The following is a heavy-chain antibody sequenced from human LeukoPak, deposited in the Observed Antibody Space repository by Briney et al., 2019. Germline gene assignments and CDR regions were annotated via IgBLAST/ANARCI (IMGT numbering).Heavy chain of an antibody. J-gene: IGHJ4*02. CDR2: IYSDNT. V-gene: IGHV3-66*03. CDR1: GFTVSSNS. Sequence: GGSLRLSCTVSGFTVSSNSMSWVRQAPGKGLEWVSFIYSDNTHYSDSVKGRFTISRDNSKNTLYLQMNSLRAEDTAVYYCAKDTTGGSSGWYHYWGQGTLVTVSS. D-gene: IGHD6-19*01. CDR3: AKDTTGGSSGWYHY.